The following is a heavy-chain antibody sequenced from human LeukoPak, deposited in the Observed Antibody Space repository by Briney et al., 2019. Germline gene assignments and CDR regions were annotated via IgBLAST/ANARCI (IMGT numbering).Heavy chain of an antibody. CDR1: GFTVSDNY. CDR3: ARDAPQVPATGVLAS. D-gene: IGHD2-2*01. Sequence: GGSLRLSCAASGFTVSDNYMSWVRQAPGKGLEWVSVMYSRGDTYYANSVKGRFTFSRDISKNTLYLQMNGLRTEDTAMYYCARDAPQVPATGVLASWGQGTLVIVSS. J-gene: IGHJ5*02. V-gene: IGHV3-53*01. CDR2: MYSRGDT.